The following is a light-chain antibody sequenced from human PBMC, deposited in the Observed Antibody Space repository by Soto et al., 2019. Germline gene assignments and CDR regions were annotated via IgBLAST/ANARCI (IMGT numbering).Light chain of an antibody. CDR1: QSVSSY. J-gene: IGKJ5*01. Sequence: EFVLTQSPATLSLSPGERATISCRASQSVSSYLAWYQQKPGQAPRLLIYDASNRATGIPARFSGSGSGTDFTLTISSLEPEDFAVYYCQQRSNWITFGEGTRLEIK. V-gene: IGKV3-11*01. CDR2: DAS. CDR3: QQRSNWIT.